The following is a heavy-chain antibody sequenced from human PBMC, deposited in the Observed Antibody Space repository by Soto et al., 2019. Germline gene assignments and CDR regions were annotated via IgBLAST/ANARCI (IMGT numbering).Heavy chain of an antibody. V-gene: IGHV4-59*01. J-gene: IGHJ4*01. D-gene: IGHD1-26*01. CDR2: IHYSGTT. Sequence: SETLSLTCTIYGGSISSYFWSWIRQPPGKGLEWIGYIHYSGTTVYSPSLKSRVTMSIDTSENQFTPNLTSVTAADTAVHYCARDTGSYYLDSWGQGSLVTVSS. CDR3: ARDTGSYYLDS. CDR1: GGSISSYF.